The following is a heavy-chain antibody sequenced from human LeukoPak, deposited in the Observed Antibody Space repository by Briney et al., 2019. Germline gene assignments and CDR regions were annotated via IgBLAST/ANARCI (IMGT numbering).Heavy chain of an antibody. J-gene: IGHJ4*02. Sequence: GESLKISGKGSGYSFISYWFGWVRQMPGKGLEWFGIIYPGDSDTRYSPSFQGQVTISADKSINTAYLQWSSLKASDTAMYYCARGFMITFGGVIASPFDYWGQGTLVTVSS. D-gene: IGHD3-16*02. CDR1: GYSFISYW. CDR3: ARGFMITFGGVIASPFDY. CDR2: IYPGDSDT. V-gene: IGHV5-51*01.